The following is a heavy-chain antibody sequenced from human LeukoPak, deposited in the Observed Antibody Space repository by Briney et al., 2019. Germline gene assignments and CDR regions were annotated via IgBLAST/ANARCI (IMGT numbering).Heavy chain of an antibody. J-gene: IGHJ4*01. CDR3: AREMTTKGQFDS. D-gene: IGHD1-1*01. V-gene: IGHV3-30*04. CDR1: GVTFSHHS. Sequence: VGFLRLSCAASGVTFSHHSMNCIRQAPGKGLERVAVISYDGRVTYYADSVRGRFTISRDNSKNIQYLQMNNMTPGDTAVYFCAREMTTKGQFDSWGRGTLVTVSS. CDR2: ISYDGRVT.